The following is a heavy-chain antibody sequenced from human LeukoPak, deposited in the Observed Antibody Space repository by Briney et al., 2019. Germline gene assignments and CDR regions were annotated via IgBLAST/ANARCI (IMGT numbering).Heavy chain of an antibody. V-gene: IGHV3-30*03. D-gene: IGHD3-9*01. CDR1: GFTFSSYG. CDR2: ISYDGSNK. CDR3: ASPVVYDILTGYYFDY. Sequence: GGSLRLSCAASGFTFSSYGMHWVRQAPGKGLEWVAVISYDGSNKYYADSVKGRFTISRDNSKNTLYLQMNSLRAEDTAVYYCASPVVYDILTGYYFDYWGQGTLVTVSS. J-gene: IGHJ4*02.